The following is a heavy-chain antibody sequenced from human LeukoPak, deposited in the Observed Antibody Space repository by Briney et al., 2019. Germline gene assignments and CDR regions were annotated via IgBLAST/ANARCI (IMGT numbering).Heavy chain of an antibody. CDR1: GYSFTSYG. D-gene: IGHD6-6*01. V-gene: IGHV5-51*01. CDR2: IYPGDSDT. CDR3: ARRGEGNSSYKSLARTFDI. Sequence: GESLKISCKGSGYSFTSYGIGWVRQMPGKGLEWMGIIYPGDSDTRYSPSFQGQVTISADKSISTAYLQWSSLKASDTAMYYCARRGEGNSSYKSLARTFDIWGQGTMVTVSS. J-gene: IGHJ3*02.